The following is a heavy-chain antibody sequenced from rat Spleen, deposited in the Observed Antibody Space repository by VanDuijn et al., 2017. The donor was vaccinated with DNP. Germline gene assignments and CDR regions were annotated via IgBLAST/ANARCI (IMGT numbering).Heavy chain of an antibody. J-gene: IGHJ2*01. CDR1: GFTFSDYY. D-gene: IGHD4-3*01. V-gene: IGHV5-20*01. CDR3: VRWNSGHFDY. CDR2: ISHDAVST. Sequence: EVQLVESGGGLVQPGRSLTLSCAASGFTFSDYYMAWVRQAPTKGLEWVASISHDAVSTYYRDSVKGRFTISRDNAKRSLYLQMDSLRSEDTATYYCVRWNSGHFDYWGQGVMVTVSS.